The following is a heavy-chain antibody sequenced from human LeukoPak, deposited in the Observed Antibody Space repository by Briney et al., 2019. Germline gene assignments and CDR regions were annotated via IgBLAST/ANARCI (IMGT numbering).Heavy chain of an antibody. V-gene: IGHV3-74*01. J-gene: IGHJ3*02. Sequence: GGSLRLSCAASGFTFINYWMHWVRQVPGKGLVWVSRINDDGSATFYADSVKGRFTISRDNSKNTLYLQMNSLRAEDTAVYYCADAQRSYIWGQGTMVTVSS. CDR1: GFTFINYW. CDR2: INDDGSAT. CDR3: ADAQRSYI. D-gene: IGHD1-26*01.